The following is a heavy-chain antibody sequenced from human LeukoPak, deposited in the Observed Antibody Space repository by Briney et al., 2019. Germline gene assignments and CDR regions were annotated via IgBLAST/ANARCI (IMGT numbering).Heavy chain of an antibody. CDR2: IETKTDGGTT. D-gene: IGHD1-26*01. CDR1: GFTLSNSW. V-gene: IGHV3-15*04. Sequence: NPGGSLRLSCAASGFTLSNSWRSWVRQPPGKGLEWVGRIETKTDGGTTDYAAPVKGRFTISRDDSKNTLYLQMNSLETEGTAVYYCTADEWAWGQGTLVTVSS. J-gene: IGHJ5*02. CDR3: TADEWA.